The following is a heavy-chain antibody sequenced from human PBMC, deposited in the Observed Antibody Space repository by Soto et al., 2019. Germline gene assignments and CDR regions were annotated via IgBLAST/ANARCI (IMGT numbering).Heavy chain of an antibody. CDR3: ARDPGTVVGRSAY. J-gene: IGHJ4*02. V-gene: IGHV3-21*01. D-gene: IGHD1-26*01. CDR2: ISSSSTYI. CDR1: GFSFSSYS. Sequence: DVHLVESGGGLVKPGGSLRLSCAASGFSFSSYSMHWVRQAPGKALEWVSSISSSSTYISYADSVKGRFTISSDDAKNSLYLQMNSLRAEAMAVYYCARDPGTVVGRSAYWGQGTLVTVAS.